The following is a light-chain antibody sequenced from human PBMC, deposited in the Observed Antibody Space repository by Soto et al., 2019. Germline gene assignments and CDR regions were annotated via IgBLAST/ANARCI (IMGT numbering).Light chain of an antibody. CDR3: QQCYSYPLT. Sequence: AIRMTQSPSSLSASTGDRVTITCRASQNIRGYLAWYQQKPGKAPKLLISGASSLQSGVPSRFSGSGSGTDFTLTLRRLQSEDFATYFFQQCYSYPLTFGGGTKVEIK. J-gene: IGKJ4*01. V-gene: IGKV1-8*01. CDR1: QNIRGY. CDR2: GAS.